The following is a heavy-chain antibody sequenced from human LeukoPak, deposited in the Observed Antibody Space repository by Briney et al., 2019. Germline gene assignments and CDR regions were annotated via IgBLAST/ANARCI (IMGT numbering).Heavy chain of an antibody. CDR3: ARLSEMLRGPEAIYYFDY. D-gene: IGHD3-10*01. CDR2: IKRDGSEK. Sequence: GGSLRLSCAASDFTFSTYWMSWVRQAPGKGLEWVANIKRDGSEKYYVDCVKGRFTVSRDTAKNSLFLQMNSLRAEDTAVYYCARLSEMLRGPEAIYYFDYWGQGTLVTVSS. J-gene: IGHJ4*02. V-gene: IGHV3-7*01. CDR1: DFTFSTYW.